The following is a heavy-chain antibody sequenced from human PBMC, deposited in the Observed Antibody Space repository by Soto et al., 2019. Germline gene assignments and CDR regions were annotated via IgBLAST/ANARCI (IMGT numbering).Heavy chain of an antibody. CDR3: ARGHSTDCSNGVCSFFYNHEMDV. CDR2: INPKSGGT. CDR1: ADTFTSYY. V-gene: IGHV1-2*04. Sequence: GASVKVSCKAPADTFTSYYIHWVRQAPGQGLEWLGRINPKSGGTSTAQKFQGWVTMTRDRSISTVYMELTRLRSDDTAVYFCARGHSTDCSNGVCSFFYNHEMDVWGQGTTVTVSS. D-gene: IGHD2-8*01. J-gene: IGHJ6*02.